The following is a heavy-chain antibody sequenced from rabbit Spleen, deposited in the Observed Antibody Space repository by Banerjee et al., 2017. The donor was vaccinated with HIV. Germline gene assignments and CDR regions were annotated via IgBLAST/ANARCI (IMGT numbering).Heavy chain of an antibody. D-gene: IGHD1-1*01. J-gene: IGHJ4*01. V-gene: IGHV1S40*01. CDR2: IDTGSSGFT. Sequence: QSLEESGGDLVKPGASLTLTCTASGVSFNNNYYMCWVRQAPGKGLEWIACIDTGSSGFTYFASWAKGRFTISKISSTTVTLQMTSLTAADRATYFCARDLLGVIGWNFYLWGPGTLVTVS. CDR3: ARDLLGVIGWNFYL. CDR1: GVSFNNNYY.